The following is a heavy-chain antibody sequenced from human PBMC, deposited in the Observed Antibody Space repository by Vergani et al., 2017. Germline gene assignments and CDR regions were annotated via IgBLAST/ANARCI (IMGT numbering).Heavy chain of an antibody. J-gene: IGHJ6*03. CDR1: GFTFSSYA. CDR3: AKVAAAGSIYYYYYYMDV. D-gene: IGHD6-13*01. Sequence: EVQLVESGGGLVQPGRSLRLSCAASGFTFSSYAMSWVRQAPGKGLEWVSAISGSGGSTYYADSVKGRFTISRDNSKNTLYLQMNSLRAEDTAVYYCAKVAAAGSIYYYYYYMDVWGKGTTVTVSS. CDR2: ISGSGGST. V-gene: IGHV3-23*04.